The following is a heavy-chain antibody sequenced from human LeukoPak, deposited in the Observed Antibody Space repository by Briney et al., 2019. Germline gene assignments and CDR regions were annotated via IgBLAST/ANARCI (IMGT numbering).Heavy chain of an antibody. V-gene: IGHV1-69*04. Sequence: SVTVSCKASGGTFSSYAISWVRQAPGQGLEWMGRIIPILGIANYAQKFQGRVTITADKSTSTAYMELSSLRSEDTAVYYCARDPKDWNPDYYYYYYGMDVWGQGTTVTVSS. J-gene: IGHJ6*02. CDR2: IIPILGIA. CDR1: GGTFSSYA. CDR3: ARDPKDWNPDYYYYYYGMDV. D-gene: IGHD1-1*01.